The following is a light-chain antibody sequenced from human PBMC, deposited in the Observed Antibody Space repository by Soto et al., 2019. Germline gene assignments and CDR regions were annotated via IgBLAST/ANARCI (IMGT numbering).Light chain of an antibody. Sequence: QSVLTQPPSASGTPGQRVTISCSGSSSNIGSNTVNWYQQLPGTAPKLLLYSNNQRPSGVPDRFSVSKSGTSASLAISGLQSEDEADYYCAAWDDSLNGVVFGGGTKLTVL. CDR2: SNN. CDR3: AAWDDSLNGVV. CDR1: SSNIGSNT. V-gene: IGLV1-44*01. J-gene: IGLJ2*01.